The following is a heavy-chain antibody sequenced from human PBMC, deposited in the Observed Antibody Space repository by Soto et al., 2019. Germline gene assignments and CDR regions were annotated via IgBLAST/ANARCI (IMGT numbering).Heavy chain of an antibody. CDR1: GFTFSSFA. D-gene: IGHD3-10*01. J-gene: IGHJ4*02. Sequence: SGFTFSSFAFHWVRQAPGKGLEWVAVISYDGSTYNADSFMGRFTISRDNSKNMLFLQMNSLRAEDTAVYFCAKGSTSGSFNELDYWGQGTLVTVSS. CDR2: ISYDGST. CDR3: AKGSTSGSFNELDY. V-gene: IGHV3-30-3*02.